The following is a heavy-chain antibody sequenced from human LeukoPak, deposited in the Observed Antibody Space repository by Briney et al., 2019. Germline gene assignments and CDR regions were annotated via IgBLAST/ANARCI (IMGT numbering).Heavy chain of an antibody. CDR3: ASPRGRDGYNYGFFDY. CDR2: INPNSGGT. V-gene: IGHV1-2*06. J-gene: IGHJ4*02. Sequence: GSVKVSCKASGYTFTGHYMHWVRQAPGQGLKWMGRINPNSGGTNYAQKFQGRVTMTRDTSISTAYMELSRLRSDDTAVYYCASPRGRDGYNYGFFDYWGQGTLVTVSS. CDR1: GYTFTGHY. D-gene: IGHD5-24*01.